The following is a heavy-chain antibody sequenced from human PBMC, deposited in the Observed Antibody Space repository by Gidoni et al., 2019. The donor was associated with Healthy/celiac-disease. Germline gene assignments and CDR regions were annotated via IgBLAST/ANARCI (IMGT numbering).Heavy chain of an antibody. J-gene: IGHJ4*02. CDR1: GFPFSNYC. CDR2: IWYYGSNN. D-gene: IGHD4-17*01. V-gene: IGHV3-33*01. Sequence: QVQLVESGGGVVQPGRSLRLSCAASGFPFSNYCMRWVRQAPGQGLEWVAGIWYYGSNNYYADSVKGRFTISRVNSKNTLYLQMHSLSAEDTAVYYCARDRLRITSSRPISVRSPDYWGQGTLVTVSS. CDR3: ARDRLRITSSRPISVRSPDY.